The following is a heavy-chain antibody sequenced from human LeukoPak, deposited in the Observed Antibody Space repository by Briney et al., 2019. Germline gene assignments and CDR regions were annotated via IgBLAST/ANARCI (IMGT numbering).Heavy chain of an antibody. J-gene: IGHJ4*02. D-gene: IGHD3-22*01. V-gene: IGHV4-39*07. CDR1: GDSISSSNYF. Sequence: SETLSLTCTVSGDSISSSNYFWGWIRQPPGKGLEWIGSIYYSGSTNYNPSLKSRVTITVDTSKNQFSLKLSSVTAADTAVYYCAREGYYFDSSDYPIVTSYWGQGTLVTVSS. CDR2: IYYSGST. CDR3: AREGYYFDSSDYPIVTSY.